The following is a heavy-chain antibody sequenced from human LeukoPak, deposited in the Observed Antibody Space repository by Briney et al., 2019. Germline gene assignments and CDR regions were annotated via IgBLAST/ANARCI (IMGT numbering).Heavy chain of an antibody. J-gene: IGHJ4*02. CDR3: ARDPMVKARIAVAGTRGDY. CDR2: ISAYNGNT. CDR1: GHTFTSYG. Sequence: ASVKVSCKASGHTFTSYGISWVRQAPGQGLEWMGWISAYNGNTNYAQKLQGRVTMTTDTSTSTAYMELRSLRSDDTAVYYCARDPMVKARIAVAGTRGDYWGQGTLVTVSS. V-gene: IGHV1-18*01. D-gene: IGHD6-19*01.